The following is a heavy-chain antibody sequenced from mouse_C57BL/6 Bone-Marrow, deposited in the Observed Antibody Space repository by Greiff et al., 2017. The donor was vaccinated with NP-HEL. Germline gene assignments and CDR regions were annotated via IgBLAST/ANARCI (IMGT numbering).Heavy chain of an antibody. V-gene: IGHV1-69*01. D-gene: IGHD2-3*01. CDR3: ARERDGYYN. CDR1: GYNFTSYW. J-gene: IGHJ2*01. Sequence: QVQLQQPGAELVMPGASVKLSCKASGYNFTSYWMHWVKQRPGQGLEWIGEIDPSDSYTNYNQKFKGKSTLTVDKSSSTAYMQLSSLTSEDSAVYYCARERDGYYNWGQGTTLTVSS. CDR2: IDPSDSYT.